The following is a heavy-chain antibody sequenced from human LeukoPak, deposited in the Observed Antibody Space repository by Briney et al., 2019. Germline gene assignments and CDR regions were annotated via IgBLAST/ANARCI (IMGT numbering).Heavy chain of an antibody. J-gene: IGHJ4*02. CDR3: ARQGGDILTGYLDY. V-gene: IGHV3-11*03. CDR1: AFTFSVDC. Sequence: PGRSLTPSGATSAFTFSVDCTSWIRHAPGRGLESVSYISSSGTYINSADSVKGRFPISRDYPKNSLYLQMSSLRAEDTAVYYCARQGGDILTGYLDYWGQGTLVTVSS. D-gene: IGHD3-9*01. CDR2: ISSSGTYI.